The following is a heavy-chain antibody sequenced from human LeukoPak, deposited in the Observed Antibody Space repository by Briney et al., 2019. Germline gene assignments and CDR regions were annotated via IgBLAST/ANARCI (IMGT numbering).Heavy chain of an antibody. CDR3: ASQYSSGWSCDY. V-gene: IGHV3-30-3*01. CDR2: ISYDGSNK. J-gene: IGHJ4*02. Sequence: GGSLRLSCAASGFTFSSYAMHWVRQAPGKGLEWVAVISYDGSNKYYADSVKGRFTISRNNSKNTLYLQMNSLRAEDTAVYYCASQYSSGWSCDYWGQGTLVTVSS. CDR1: GFTFSSYA. D-gene: IGHD6-19*01.